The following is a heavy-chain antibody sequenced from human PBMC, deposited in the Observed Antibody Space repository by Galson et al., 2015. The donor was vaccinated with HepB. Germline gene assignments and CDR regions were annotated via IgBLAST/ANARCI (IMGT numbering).Heavy chain of an antibody. CDR2: INPNSGAT. Sequence: SVKVSCKASGYTFIAYYIHWVRQAPGQGLEWMGWINPNSGATNYAQKFQGRVTMTRDTSLSTAYMELRRLRSDDTAVYYCARDLGTHYYHSSGYSSPQARFDYWGQGTLVTVSS. D-gene: IGHD3-22*01. CDR3: ARDLGTHYYHSSGYSSPQARFDY. J-gene: IGHJ4*02. CDR1: GYTFIAYY. V-gene: IGHV1-2*02.